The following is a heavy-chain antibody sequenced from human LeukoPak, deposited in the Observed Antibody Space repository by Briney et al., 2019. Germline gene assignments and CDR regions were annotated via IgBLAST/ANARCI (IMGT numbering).Heavy chain of an antibody. V-gene: IGHV4-38-2*02. CDR3: VRYCSSTTCYTRAVDY. Sequence: PSETLSLTCTVSGYSITSGYNWAWIRQHPGKVLEWIGSIYHSGSAYYNPSLKSRVTISVDTSKNQFCLKLSSVTAADTAVYYCVRYCSSTTCYTRAVDYWGQGTLVTVSS. D-gene: IGHD2-2*02. CDR1: GYSITSGYN. J-gene: IGHJ4*02. CDR2: IYHSGSA.